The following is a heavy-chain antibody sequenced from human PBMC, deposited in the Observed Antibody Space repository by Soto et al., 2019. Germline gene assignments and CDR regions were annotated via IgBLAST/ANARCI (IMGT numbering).Heavy chain of an antibody. D-gene: IGHD6-13*01. J-gene: IGHJ4*02. V-gene: IGHV4-59*01. CDR2: IYYSGST. CDR1: GGSMIAYN. CDR3: ARVRGTAGKRYFDY. Sequence: PSATLSLTCTVSGGSMIAYNWNCMRQPPGKGLQWIVYIYYSGSTTYNPSLKSRVTISVDSSKNQFSLKLDSVSPADTAVYYCARVRGTAGKRYFDYWGPGPLVTVSS.